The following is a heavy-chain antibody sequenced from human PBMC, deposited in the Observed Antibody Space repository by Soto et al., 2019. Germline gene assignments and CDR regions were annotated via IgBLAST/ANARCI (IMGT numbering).Heavy chain of an antibody. J-gene: IGHJ4*02. CDR3: AHTHEYSSSYYFDY. V-gene: IGHV2-5*02. D-gene: IGHD6-6*01. CDR1: GFSLSTSGVG. CDR2: IYWDDDK. Sequence: QITLKESGPPLVKPTQTLTLTCTFSGFSLSTSGVGVGWIRQPPGKALEWLALIYWDDDKRYSPSLKSRLTINKDTSKNQVVLTMTNMDPVDTATYYCAHTHEYSSSYYFDYWGQGTLVTVSS.